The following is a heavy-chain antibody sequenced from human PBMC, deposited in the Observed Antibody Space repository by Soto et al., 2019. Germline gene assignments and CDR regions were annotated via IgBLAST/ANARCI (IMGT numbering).Heavy chain of an antibody. V-gene: IGHV3-23*01. D-gene: IGHD2-15*01. CDR1: GFTFSSYA. J-gene: IGHJ3*02. CDR3: AKGYCSGGSCYYPDAFDI. CDR2: ISGSGGST. Sequence: GGSLRLSCAASGFTFSSYAMSWVRQAPGKGLECVSAISGSGGSTYYADSVKGRFTISRDNSKNTLYLQMNSLRAEDTAVYYCAKGYCSGGSCYYPDAFDIWGQGTTVTVSS.